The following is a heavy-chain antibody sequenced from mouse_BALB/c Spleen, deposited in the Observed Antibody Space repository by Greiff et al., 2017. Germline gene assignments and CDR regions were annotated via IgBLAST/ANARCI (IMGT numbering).Heavy chain of an antibody. J-gene: IGHJ3*01. V-gene: IGHV5-17*02. Sequence: EVHLVESGGGLVQPGGSRKLSCAASGFTFSSFGMHWVRQAPEKGLEWVAYISSGSSTIYYADTVKGRFTISRDNPKNTLFLQMTSLRSEDTAMYYCARSSGDLAWFAYWGQGTLVTVSA. CDR2: ISSGSSTI. CDR3: ARSSGDLAWFAY. D-gene: IGHD3-2*02. CDR1: GFTFSSFG.